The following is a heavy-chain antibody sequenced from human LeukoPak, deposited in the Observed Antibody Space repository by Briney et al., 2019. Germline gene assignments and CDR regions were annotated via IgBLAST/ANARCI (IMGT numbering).Heavy chain of an antibody. J-gene: IGHJ4*02. D-gene: IGHD4-23*01. V-gene: IGHV3-7*03. CDR3: AKDPVGRNPPYYFDY. Sequence: GGSLRLSCVASGFTFDNYWMSWVRQAPGKGLEWVANIRQDGRQKVYVDSVEGRFAISRDNADNSLYLQMNSLRAEDTAMYYCAKDPVGRNPPYYFDYWGRGTLVTVSS. CDR1: GFTFDNYW. CDR2: IRQDGRQK.